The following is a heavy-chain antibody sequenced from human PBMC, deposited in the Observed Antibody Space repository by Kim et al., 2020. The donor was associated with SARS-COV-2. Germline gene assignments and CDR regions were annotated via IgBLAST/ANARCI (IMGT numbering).Heavy chain of an antibody. J-gene: IGHJ4*02. CDR3: ARAAVANFDY. CDR2: INPNSGGT. D-gene: IGHD6-19*01. Sequence: ASVKVSCKASGYTFTGYYMHWVRQAPGQGLEWMVRINPNSGGTNYAQKFQGRVTMTRDTSISTAYMELSRLRSDDTAMYYCARAAVANFDYWGQGTLVTVSS. CDR1: GYTFTGYY. V-gene: IGHV1-2*06.